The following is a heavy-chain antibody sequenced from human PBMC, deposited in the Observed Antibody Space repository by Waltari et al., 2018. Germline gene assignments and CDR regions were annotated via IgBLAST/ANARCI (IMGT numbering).Heavy chain of an antibody. V-gene: IGHV1-69*05. D-gene: IGHD6-13*01. J-gene: IGHJ4*02. CDR2: IIPIFGTT. Sequence: QVQLVQSGAEVKKPGSSVKVSCKASGGTFSSYAISWVRQAPGQGLEWMGGIIPIFGTTNYAQKFQGRVTITTDESTSTAYMELSSLRSEDTTVYYCARGGVAAANFDYWGQGTLVTVSS. CDR3: ARGGVAAANFDY. CDR1: GGTFSSYA.